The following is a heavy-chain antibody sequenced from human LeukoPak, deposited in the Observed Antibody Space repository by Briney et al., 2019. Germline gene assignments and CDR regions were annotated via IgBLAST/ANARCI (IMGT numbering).Heavy chain of an antibody. D-gene: IGHD2-2*01. CDR2: INHSGST. CDR1: GGSFSGYY. J-gene: IGHJ6*04. V-gene: IGHV4-34*01. Sequence: SETLSLTCAVYGGSFSGYYWSWIRQPPGKGLEWIGEINHSGSTNYNPSLKSRVTISVDTSKNQFSLKLSSVTAADTAVYYCARGPAGYCSSTSWYPARRYYYYGMDVWGKGTTVTVSS. CDR3: ARGPAGYCSSTSWYPARRYYYYGMDV.